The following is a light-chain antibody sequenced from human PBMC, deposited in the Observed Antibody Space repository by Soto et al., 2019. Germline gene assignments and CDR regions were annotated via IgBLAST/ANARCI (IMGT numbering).Light chain of an antibody. V-gene: IGKV3-20*01. Sequence: EIVLTPSPGTLSLSPGEGATLSCRASQSVSSSYLAWYQQKPGQAPSLLIYDASNRATGIPDRFSGSGSGTDFTLTISRLEPEDFAVYYCQQYGSSGTFGQGTKVDIK. CDR2: DAS. J-gene: IGKJ1*01. CDR3: QQYGSSGT. CDR1: QSVSSSY.